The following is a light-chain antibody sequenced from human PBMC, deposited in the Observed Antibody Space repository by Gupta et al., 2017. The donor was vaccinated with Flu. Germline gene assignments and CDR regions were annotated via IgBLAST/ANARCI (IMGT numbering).Light chain of an antibody. J-gene: IGLJ1*01. V-gene: IGLV3-25*03. Sequence: GHSPTLLIYKDIERPSGIPERFSASGSGTTVTFTISGVRAEDEADYYCQSAYSTSTYYVFVAGTKVTVL. CDR3: QSAYSTSTYYV. CDR2: KDI.